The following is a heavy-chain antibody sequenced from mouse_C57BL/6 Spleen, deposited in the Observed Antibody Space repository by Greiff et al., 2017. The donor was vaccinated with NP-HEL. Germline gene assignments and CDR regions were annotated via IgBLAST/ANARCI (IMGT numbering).Heavy chain of an antibody. Sequence: VQLQQSGPELVKPGASVKISCKASGYAFSSSWMNWVKQRPGKGLEWIGRIYPGDGDTNYNGKFKGKATLTADKSSSTAYMQLSSLTSEDSAVYFCARCDDGYPDYWGQGTTLTVSS. CDR2: IYPGDGDT. V-gene: IGHV1-82*01. J-gene: IGHJ2*01. D-gene: IGHD2-3*01. CDR3: ARCDDGYPDY. CDR1: GYAFSSSW.